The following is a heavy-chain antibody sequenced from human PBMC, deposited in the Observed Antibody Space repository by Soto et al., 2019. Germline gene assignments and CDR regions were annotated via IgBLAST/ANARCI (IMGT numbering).Heavy chain of an antibody. CDR2: ISGSGGST. D-gene: IGHD6-13*01. Sequence: EVQLLESGGGLVQPGGSLRLSCAASGFTFSSYAMSWVRQAPGMGLEWVSSISGSGGSTYYADSVKGRFTISRDNSRSKVYLQMDSLRAEDTAVYYCANAYRSTAQVHFDYWGQGTLVTVSS. CDR1: GFTFSSYA. V-gene: IGHV3-23*01. CDR3: ANAYRSTAQVHFDY. J-gene: IGHJ4*02.